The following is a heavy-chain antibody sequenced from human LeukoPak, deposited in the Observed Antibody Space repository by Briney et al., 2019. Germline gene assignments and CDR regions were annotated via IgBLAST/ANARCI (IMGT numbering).Heavy chain of an antibody. CDR3: VRRSGYDNYYYYYYMDV. Sequence: PGGSLRLSCAVSGFTFSSYGMSWVRQAPGKGLEWVSYISTSSSTIYYADSVKGRFTISRDNAKNSLYLQMNSLRAEDTAVYYCVRRSGYDNYYYYYYMDVWGKGTTVTVSS. D-gene: IGHD5-12*01. CDR2: ISTSSSTI. CDR1: GFTFSSYG. V-gene: IGHV3-48*01. J-gene: IGHJ6*03.